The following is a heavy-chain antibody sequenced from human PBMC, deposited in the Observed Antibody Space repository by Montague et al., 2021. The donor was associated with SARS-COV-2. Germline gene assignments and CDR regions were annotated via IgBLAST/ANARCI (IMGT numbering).Heavy chain of an antibody. D-gene: IGHD3-10*01. CDR3: ERAVSVRSAVNWFDP. Sequence: SQTLSLTCTVSGGSMSDHYWAWIRQPPGKGLEWLAYIYYSGGINSNASLKSRVTMSVDTSKNQFSLKLTSVTAADTAVYYCERAVSVRSAVNWFDPWGQGTLVTVSS. CDR1: GGSMSDHY. J-gene: IGHJ5*02. CDR2: IYYSGGI. V-gene: IGHV4-59*11.